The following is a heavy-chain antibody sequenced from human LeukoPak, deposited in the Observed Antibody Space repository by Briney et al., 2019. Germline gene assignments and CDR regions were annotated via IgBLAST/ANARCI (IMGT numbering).Heavy chain of an antibody. CDR3: ASRDDYGDPGVFDY. CDR1: GYTFTSYG. V-gene: IGHV1-24*01. D-gene: IGHD4-17*01. CDR2: FDPEDGET. J-gene: IGHJ4*02. Sequence: GASVKVSCKASGYTFTSYGISWVRQAPGKGLEWMGGFDPEDGETIYAQKFQGRVTMTEDTSTDTAYMELSSLRSEDTAVYYCASRDDYGDPGVFDYWGQGTLVTVSS.